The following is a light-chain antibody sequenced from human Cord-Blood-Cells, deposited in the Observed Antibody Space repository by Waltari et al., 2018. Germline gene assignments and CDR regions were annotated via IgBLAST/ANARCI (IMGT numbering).Light chain of an antibody. CDR2: EGS. CDR1: SSDVGSNNL. V-gene: IGLV2-23*01. Sequence: QSALTQPASVSGSPGQSITISSTGTSSDVGSNNLFSWYQQHPGKAPKLMIYEGSKRPSGVSNRFSGSKSGNTASLTISGLQAEDEADYYCCSYAGSSTWVFGGGTKLTVL. CDR3: CSYAGSSTWV. J-gene: IGLJ3*02.